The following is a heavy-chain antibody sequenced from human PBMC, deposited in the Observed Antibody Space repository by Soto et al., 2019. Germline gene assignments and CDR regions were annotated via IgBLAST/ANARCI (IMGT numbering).Heavy chain of an antibody. D-gene: IGHD6-19*01. CDR3: ARDQVSGIAVAGTFDY. CDR1: GFTFSRYT. V-gene: IGHV3-30*03. Sequence: SLRLSCAASGFTFSRYTMNWVRQAPGKGLEWVAVISYDGSNKYYADSVKGRFTISRDNSKNTLYLQMNSLRAEDTAVYYCARDQVSGIAVAGTFDYWGQGTLVTVSS. J-gene: IGHJ4*02. CDR2: ISYDGSNK.